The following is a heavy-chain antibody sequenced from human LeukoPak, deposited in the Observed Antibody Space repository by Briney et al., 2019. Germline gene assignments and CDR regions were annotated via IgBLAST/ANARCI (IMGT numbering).Heavy chain of an antibody. V-gene: IGHV3-21*01. Sequence: GGSLRLSCAASGFTFSSYSINWVRQAPGRGLEWVSSITTSSSYIYYADSVKGRFTSSRDNAKNSLYLQMNSLRAEDTAVYYCARVHSSGQLETLDYWGQGTLVTVSS. CDR2: ITTSSSYI. CDR3: ARVHSSGQLETLDY. D-gene: IGHD6-19*01. J-gene: IGHJ4*02. CDR1: GFTFSSYS.